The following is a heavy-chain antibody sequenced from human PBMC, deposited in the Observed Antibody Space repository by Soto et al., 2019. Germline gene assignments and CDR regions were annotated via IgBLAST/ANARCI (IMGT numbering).Heavy chain of an antibody. V-gene: IGHV4-59*08. CDR3: ARLIYDSPRFDP. Sequence: ALVMICVTWTVSGGTSVGFDGRWIRQPPGKGLEWIGYVYYSGGTNYNPSLKSRVTISVDTSKNQFSLKLTSVTAADTAVYYCARLIYDSPRFDPWGRRTLVTVSS. CDR1: GGTSVGFD. D-gene: IGHD3-3*01. J-gene: IGHJ5*02. CDR2: VYYSGGT.